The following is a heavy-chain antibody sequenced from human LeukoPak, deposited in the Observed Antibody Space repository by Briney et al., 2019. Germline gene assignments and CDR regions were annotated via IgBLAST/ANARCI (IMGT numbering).Heavy chain of an antibody. CDR2: ISSSSSYI. J-gene: IGHJ3*02. CDR1: GFTFSSYS. V-gene: IGHV3-21*01. CDR3: ARDLSRNSGSYYGFRDAFDI. D-gene: IGHD1-26*01. Sequence: GGSLRLSCAASGFTFSSYSMNWVRQAPGKGLEWVSSISSSSSYIYYADSVKGRFTISRDNSKNTLYLQMNSLRAEDTAVYYCARDLSRNSGSYYGFRDAFDIWGQGTMVTVSS.